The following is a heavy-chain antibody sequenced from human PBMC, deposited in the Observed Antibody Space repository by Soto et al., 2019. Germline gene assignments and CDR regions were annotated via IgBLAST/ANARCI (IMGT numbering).Heavy chain of an antibody. D-gene: IGHD2-15*01. CDR2: ISSSSSTI. J-gene: IGHJ6*02. Sequence: GGSLRLSCAASGFTFSSYSMNWVRQAPGKGLEWVSYISSSSSTIYYADSVKGRFTISRDNAKNSLYLQMNSLRDEDTAVYYCARDPVAAGYYYYGMDVWGQGTTVTVSS. CDR1: GFTFSSYS. V-gene: IGHV3-48*02. CDR3: ARDPVAAGYYYYGMDV.